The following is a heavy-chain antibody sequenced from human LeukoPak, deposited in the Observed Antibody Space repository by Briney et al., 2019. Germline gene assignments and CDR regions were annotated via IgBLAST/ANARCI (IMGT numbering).Heavy chain of an antibody. V-gene: IGHV3-30*04. CDR3: ARGRSLDYCSSNNCYAHSGV. CDR1: GFTFSNYA. J-gene: IGHJ4*02. Sequence: GGSLRLSCAASGFTFSNYAMHWVRQAPGKGLEWVALISYDGSNKYYADSVKGRFTISRDNSKNTLDLQMNSLRAEDTAVYFCARGRSLDYCSSNNCYAHSGVWGQGTLVTVSS. CDR2: ISYDGSNK. D-gene: IGHD2-2*01.